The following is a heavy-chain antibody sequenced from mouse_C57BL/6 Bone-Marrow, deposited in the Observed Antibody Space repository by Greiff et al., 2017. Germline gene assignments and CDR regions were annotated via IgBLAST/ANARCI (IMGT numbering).Heavy chain of an antibody. CDR3: AQGGYVGYCCAMDD. Sequence: QVQLQQSGAELMKPGASVKLSCKATGYTFTGYWIEWVKQRPGHGLEWIGEILPGSGSTNYNEKFKGKATFTADTSSNTAYMELSSLTTEYSAIYYWAQGGYVGYCCAMDDWGQGTSVTVSS. V-gene: IGHV1-9*01. D-gene: IGHD2-2*01. CDR1: GYTFTGYW. CDR2: ILPGSGST. J-gene: IGHJ4*01.